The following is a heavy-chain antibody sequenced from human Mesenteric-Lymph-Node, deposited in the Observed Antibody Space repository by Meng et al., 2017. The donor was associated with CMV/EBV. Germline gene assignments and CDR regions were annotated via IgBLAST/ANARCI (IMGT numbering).Heavy chain of an antibody. CDR1: GFTFSSYS. J-gene: IGHJ4*02. V-gene: IGHV3-21*04. Sequence: GESLKISCAASGFTFSSYSMNWVRQAPGKGLEWVSSISSSSSYIYYADSVKGRFTISRDNAKNSLYLQMDSLRAEDTAVYYCGGTDGRGMDVWGQGTLVTVSS. D-gene: IGHD2-8*01. CDR3: GGTDGRGMDV. CDR2: ISSSSSYI.